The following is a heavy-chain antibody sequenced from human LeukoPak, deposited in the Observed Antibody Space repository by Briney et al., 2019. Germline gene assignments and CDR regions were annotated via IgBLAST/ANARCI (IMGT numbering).Heavy chain of an antibody. V-gene: IGHV4-4*07. Sequence: SETLSLTCTVSGDSISSSYWSWIRQPAGKGLEWIGRIYSSGSTNYNPSLESRVTMSVDTSKNQLCLKLSSVTAADTAVYYCARDVVAAAGTWDYWGQGTLVTVSS. J-gene: IGHJ4*02. CDR2: IYSSGST. CDR3: ARDVVAAAGTWDY. D-gene: IGHD6-13*01. CDR1: GDSISSSY.